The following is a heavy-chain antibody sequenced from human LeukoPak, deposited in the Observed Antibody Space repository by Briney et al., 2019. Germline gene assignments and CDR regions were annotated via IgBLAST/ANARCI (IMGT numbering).Heavy chain of an antibody. J-gene: IGHJ4*02. D-gene: IGHD1-1*01. Sequence: SETLSLTCAVYGGSFSGHYWSWIRQPPGKGLEWIGGVSHSSNTNYSPSLKSRVSISVDTSKNQLSLRLSSVTAADTAVYYCARRRDWNDVLDYWGQGTLVTVSS. CDR3: ARRRDWNDVLDY. CDR2: VSHSSNT. CDR1: GGSFSGHY. V-gene: IGHV4-34*01.